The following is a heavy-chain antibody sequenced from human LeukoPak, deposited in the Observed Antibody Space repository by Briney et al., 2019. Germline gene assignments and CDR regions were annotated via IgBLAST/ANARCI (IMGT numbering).Heavy chain of an antibody. J-gene: IGHJ3*02. CDR3: ARFMIVVVPSPVTPAFDI. Sequence: PSETLSLTCTVSGGSISSGDYYWSWIRQPPGKGLEWIGYIYYSGSTYYNPSLKSRVTISVDTSKNQFSLKLSSVTAADTAVYYCARFMIVVVPSPVTPAFDIWGQGTMVTVSS. CDR2: IYYSGST. D-gene: IGHD3-22*01. V-gene: IGHV4-30-4*01. CDR1: GGSISSGDYY.